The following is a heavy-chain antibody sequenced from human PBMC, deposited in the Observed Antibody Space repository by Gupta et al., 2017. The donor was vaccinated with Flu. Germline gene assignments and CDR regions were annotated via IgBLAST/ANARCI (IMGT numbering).Heavy chain of an antibody. CDR1: GFTFSSYD. J-gene: IGHJ6*02. CDR3: ARAPSPTSIAVETNGMDV. V-gene: IGHV3-13*04. CDR2: IGTAGDT. D-gene: IGHD6-19*01. Sequence: EVQLVESGGGLVQPGGSLRLSCAASGFTFSSYDLHWVRQATGKGLEWVSAIGTAGDTYYPGSVKGRFTISRENAKNSLYLQMNSLRAGDTAVYYCARAPSPTSIAVETNGMDVWGQGTTVTVSS.